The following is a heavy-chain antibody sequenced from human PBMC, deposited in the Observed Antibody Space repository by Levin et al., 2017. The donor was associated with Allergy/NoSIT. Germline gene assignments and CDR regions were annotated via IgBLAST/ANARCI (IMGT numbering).Heavy chain of an antibody. J-gene: IGHJ4*02. CDR3: AKGSGGSCYPASGY. V-gene: IGHV3-23*01. Sequence: GGSLRLSCAASGFTFSSYAMSWVRQAPGKGLEWVSSISDSGGSTYYADSVKGRFTISRDNSKNTLYLQMNSLRAEDTAEYFCAKGSGGSCYPASGYWGQGSLVTVSS. CDR2: ISDSGGST. CDR1: GFTFSSYA. D-gene: IGHD2-15*01.